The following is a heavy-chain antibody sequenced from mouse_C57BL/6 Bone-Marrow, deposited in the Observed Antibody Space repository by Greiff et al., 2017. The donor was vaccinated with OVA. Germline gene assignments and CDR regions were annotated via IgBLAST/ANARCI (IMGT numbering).Heavy chain of an antibody. CDR1: GFTFSDYY. CDR3: ARHGGYLDY. V-gene: IGHV5-12*01. CDR2: ISNGGGST. Sequence: EVKLVESGGGLVQPGGSLKLSCAASGFTFSDYYMYWVRQTPEKRLEWVAYISNGGGSTYYPDTVKGRFTISRDNAKNTLYLQMSRLKSEDTAMYYCARHGGYLDYWGQGTTLTVSS. J-gene: IGHJ2*01.